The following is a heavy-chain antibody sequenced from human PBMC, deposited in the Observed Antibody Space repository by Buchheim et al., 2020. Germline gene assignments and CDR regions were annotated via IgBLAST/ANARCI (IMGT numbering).Heavy chain of an antibody. CDR1: GVSISSSYYY. V-gene: IGHV4-39*07. J-gene: IGHJ4*02. CDR2: IYYTGST. CDR3: ARDKTGYIIFDY. D-gene: IGHD3-9*01. Sequence: QLQLQESGPGLVKPSETLSLTCTVSGVSISSSYYYRGWIRQYPGKGLEWIGTIYYTGSTYHNPSLKSRVPMSVATSKNQFSLNLSSVSAADTAVYYCARDKTGYIIFDYWGQGTL.